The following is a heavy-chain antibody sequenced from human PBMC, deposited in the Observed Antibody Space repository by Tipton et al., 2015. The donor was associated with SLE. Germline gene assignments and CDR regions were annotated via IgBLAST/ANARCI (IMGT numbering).Heavy chain of an antibody. Sequence: TLSLTCTVSGGSISSSSYYWGWIRQPPGKGLEWIGSIYYSGSTYYNPSLKSRVTISVDTSKNQFSLKLSSVTAADTAVYYCARGAVLIQDNSWFYPWGQVTLVTVSS. CDR2: IYYSGST. CDR3: ARGAVLIQDNSWFYP. CDR1: GGSISSSSYY. V-gene: IGHV4-39*07. J-gene: IGHJ5*02. D-gene: IGHD2-21*01.